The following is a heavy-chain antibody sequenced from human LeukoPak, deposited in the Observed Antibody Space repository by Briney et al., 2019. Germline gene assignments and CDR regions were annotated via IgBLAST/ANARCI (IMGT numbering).Heavy chain of an antibody. CDR3: ARKQWQVSHYFDY. CDR2: IHYSGST. D-gene: IGHD6-19*01. V-gene: IGHV4-59*08. CDR1: GGSISSYY. J-gene: IGHJ4*02. Sequence: SETLSLTCTVSGGSISSYYWSWIRQPPGKGLEWIGYIHYSGSTDYNPSLKSRVTISVDTSKNQFSLKLNSMTAADTAVYYCARKQWQVSHYFDYWGQGTLVTASS.